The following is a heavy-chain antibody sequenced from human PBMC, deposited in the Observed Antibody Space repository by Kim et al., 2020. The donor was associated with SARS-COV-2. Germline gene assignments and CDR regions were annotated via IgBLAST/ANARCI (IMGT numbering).Heavy chain of an antibody. Sequence: GGSLRLSCAASGFTFSSYGMHWVRQAPGKGLEWVAFISYDGSNKYYADSVKGRFTISRDNSKNTLYLQMNSLRAEDTAVYYCAKWIAARRYFDYWGQGTLVTVSS. D-gene: IGHD6-6*01. V-gene: IGHV3-30*18. CDR1: GFTFSSYG. J-gene: IGHJ4*02. CDR3: AKWIAARRYFDY. CDR2: ISYDGSNK.